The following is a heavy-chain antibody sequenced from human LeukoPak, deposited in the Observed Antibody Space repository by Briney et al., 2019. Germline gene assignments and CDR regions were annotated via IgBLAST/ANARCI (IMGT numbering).Heavy chain of an antibody. Sequence: TSETLSLTCTVSGGSISSGGYYWSWIRQPPGKGLEWIGEINHSGSTNYNPSLKSRVTISVDTSKNQFSLKLSSVTAADTAVYYCARGRTYYDFWSGSPFDPWGQGTLVTVSS. CDR2: INHSGST. CDR1: GGSISSGGYY. D-gene: IGHD3-3*01. CDR3: ARGRTYYDFWSGSPFDP. V-gene: IGHV4-39*07. J-gene: IGHJ5*02.